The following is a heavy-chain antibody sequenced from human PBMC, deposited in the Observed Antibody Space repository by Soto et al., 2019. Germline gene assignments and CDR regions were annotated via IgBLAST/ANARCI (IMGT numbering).Heavy chain of an antibody. J-gene: IGHJ4*02. V-gene: IGHV1-18*01. CDR3: ARVPYHYYDSSGYYYEYDY. D-gene: IGHD3-22*01. Sequence: QVKLVQSGAEVKKPGASVKVSCKASGYTFTSYGISWVRQAPGQGLEWMGWISAYNGNTNYAQKLQGRVTMTTDTSTSIAYMELSSLSSDDTAFYYCARVPYHYYDSSGYYYEYDYWGQGTLFTVSS. CDR1: GYTFTSYG. CDR2: ISAYNGNT.